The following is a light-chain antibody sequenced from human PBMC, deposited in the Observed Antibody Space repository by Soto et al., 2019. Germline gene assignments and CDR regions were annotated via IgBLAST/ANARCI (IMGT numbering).Light chain of an antibody. CDR3: QKYNNWPYT. CDR1: KSVSSN. CDR2: GAS. J-gene: IGKJ2*01. Sequence: EIVMTQSPATLSVSPGERATLSCRASKSVSSNLAWYQQKPGQAPRLLIYGASTRATGIPARFSGSGSGTEFTLTISSLQSEDFAVYYCQKYNNWPYTFGQGTQLEIK. V-gene: IGKV3-15*01.